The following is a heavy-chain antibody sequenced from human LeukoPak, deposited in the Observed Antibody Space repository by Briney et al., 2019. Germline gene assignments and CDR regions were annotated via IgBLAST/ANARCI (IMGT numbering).Heavy chain of an antibody. D-gene: IGHD6-19*01. CDR1: GGTFSRYA. CDR3: ARDRPYAGGWRGFDS. J-gene: IGHJ4*02. Sequence: ASVKVSCKASGGTFSRYAISWVRQAPGQGLEWMGGIIPMFGIANYAQKFQGRVTITADESTSTAYMERSSVRSEDTAAYYCARDRPYAGGWRGFDSWGQGTLVTVSS. CDR2: IIPMFGIA. V-gene: IGHV1-69*13.